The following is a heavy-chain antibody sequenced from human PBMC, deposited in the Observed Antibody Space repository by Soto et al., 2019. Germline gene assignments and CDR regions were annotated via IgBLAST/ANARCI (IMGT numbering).Heavy chain of an antibody. Sequence: EVQLVESGGGLVQPGGSLRLSCAASGFTFGSYEMNWVRQAPGKGLEWVSYISTSGSTTYYADSVKGRLTISRDNAKNSLFLQMHSLRAEDTAVYYCARENCDYWGQGTLVTVSS. CDR2: ISTSGSTT. D-gene: IGHD1-1*01. V-gene: IGHV3-48*03. CDR1: GFTFGSYE. J-gene: IGHJ4*02. CDR3: ARENCDY.